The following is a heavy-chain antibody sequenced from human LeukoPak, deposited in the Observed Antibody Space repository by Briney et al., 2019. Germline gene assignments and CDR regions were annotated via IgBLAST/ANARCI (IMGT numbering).Heavy chain of an antibody. CDR3: ARLYYHTSRYYDF. CDR1: GGSVSIGSSY. J-gene: IGHJ4*02. V-gene: IGHV4-39*01. D-gene: IGHD3-9*01. Sequence: SETLSLTCTVSGGSVSIGSSYWGWLRQPPGGGLEWIGTVYHTGTTYYNPSLRSRVTMSVDTSKNQFSLKMSSVTAADTAVYYCARLYYHTSRYYDFWGQGTLVTVSS. CDR2: VYHTGTT.